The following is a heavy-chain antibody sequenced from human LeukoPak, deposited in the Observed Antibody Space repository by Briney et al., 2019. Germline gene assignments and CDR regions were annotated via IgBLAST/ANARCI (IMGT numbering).Heavy chain of an antibody. CDR3: ARDRGYTYGHPLDY. V-gene: IGHV3-33*01. J-gene: IGHJ4*02. Sequence: PGGSLRLSRAASGFTFNPYVIHWVRQAPGKGLEWVALIWHDGSNKYYGDFVKDRFTISRDNSKNTLYLQMDSLRDEDTAVYYCARDRGYTYGHPLDYWGQGTLVTVSS. D-gene: IGHD5-18*01. CDR1: GFTFNPYV. CDR2: IWHDGSNK.